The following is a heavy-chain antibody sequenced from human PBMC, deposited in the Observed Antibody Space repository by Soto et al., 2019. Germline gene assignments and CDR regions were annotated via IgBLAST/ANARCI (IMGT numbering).Heavy chain of an antibody. Sequence: EVQLVESGGGLVKPGGSLRLSCAASGFTFSNAWMSWVRQAPGKGLEWVGRIKSKTDGGTTDYAAPVKGRFTISRDDSKNTLYLQMNSLKTEDTAVYYCTTDDVDTAMGNDYWGQGTLVTVSS. V-gene: IGHV3-15*01. J-gene: IGHJ4*02. D-gene: IGHD5-18*01. CDR2: IKSKTDGGTT. CDR3: TTDDVDTAMGNDY. CDR1: GFTFSNAW.